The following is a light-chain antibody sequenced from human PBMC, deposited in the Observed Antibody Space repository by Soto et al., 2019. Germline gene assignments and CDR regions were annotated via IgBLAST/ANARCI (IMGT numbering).Light chain of an antibody. V-gene: IGLV7-43*01. Sequence: QAVVTQEPSLTVSPGGTVTLTCASSTGEVTSGYVPNWIQKKPGQAPRSLIFSTSNKHSWTPARFSGSLLGGKAALTLSGVQTEDEAEYYCLLYFSGHVRLFGGGTKLTVL. CDR3: LLYFSGHVRL. CDR2: STS. CDR1: TGEVTSGYV. J-gene: IGLJ2*01.